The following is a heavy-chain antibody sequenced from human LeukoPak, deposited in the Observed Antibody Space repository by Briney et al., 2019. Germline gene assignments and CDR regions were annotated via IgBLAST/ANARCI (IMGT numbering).Heavy chain of an antibody. Sequence: ASVKVSCKASGYTFTGYYMHWVRQAPGQGLEWMGWINPNSGGTNYAQKLQGRVTMTTDTSTSTAYMELRSLRSDDTAVYYCATTPGIAVAGPKLPYYYYYMDVWGKGTTVTISS. J-gene: IGHJ6*03. CDR3: ATTPGIAVAGPKLPYYYYYMDV. D-gene: IGHD6-19*01. CDR2: INPNSGGT. CDR1: GYTFTGYY. V-gene: IGHV1-2*02.